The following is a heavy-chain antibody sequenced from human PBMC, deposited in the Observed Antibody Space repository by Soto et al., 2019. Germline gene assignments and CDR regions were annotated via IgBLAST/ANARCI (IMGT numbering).Heavy chain of an antibody. CDR3: ASDDYCSSTSCYTRGNWFDP. CDR2: IIPIFGTA. D-gene: IGHD2-2*02. J-gene: IGHJ5*02. V-gene: IGHV1-69*01. Sequence: QVQLVQSGAEVKKPGSSVKVSCKASGGTLSSYAISWVRQAPGQGLEWMGGIIPIFGTANYAQKFQGRVTITADESTSTAYMELSSLRSEDTAVYYCASDDYCSSTSCYTRGNWFDPWGQGTLVTVSS. CDR1: GGTLSSYA.